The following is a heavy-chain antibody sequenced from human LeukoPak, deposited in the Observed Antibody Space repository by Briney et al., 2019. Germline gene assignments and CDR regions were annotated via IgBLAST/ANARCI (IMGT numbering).Heavy chain of an antibody. CDR1: GHTFTRYG. CDR2: ISAYNGNT. CDR3: ARGGEYRYGYFDY. D-gene: IGHD5-18*01. V-gene: IGHV1-18*01. J-gene: IGHJ4*02. Sequence: GASVKVSCKASGHTFTRYGISWVRQAPGQGLEWMGWISAYNGNTNYAQKLQGRVTMTTDTSTSTDYMELRSLRSDDTAMYYCARGGEYRYGYFDYWGQGTLVTVSS.